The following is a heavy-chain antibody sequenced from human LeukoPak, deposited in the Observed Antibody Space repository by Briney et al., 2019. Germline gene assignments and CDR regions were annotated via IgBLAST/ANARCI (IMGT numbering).Heavy chain of an antibody. D-gene: IGHD4-17*01. CDR1: GGSFSGYY. Sequence: SETLSLTCAVYGGSFSGYYWGWIRQPPGKGLEWIGEINHSGSTNYNPSLKSRVTISVDTSKNQLSLKLSSVTAADTAVYYCARRGLPRYGDVKNNWFDPWGQGTLVTVSS. CDR3: ARRGLPRYGDVKNNWFDP. J-gene: IGHJ5*02. CDR2: INHSGST. V-gene: IGHV4-34*01.